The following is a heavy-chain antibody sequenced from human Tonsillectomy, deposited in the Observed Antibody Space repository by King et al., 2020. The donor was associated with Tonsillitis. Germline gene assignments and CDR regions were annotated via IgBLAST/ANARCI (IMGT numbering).Heavy chain of an antibody. J-gene: IGHJ3*02. CDR1: GFTFSSYA. V-gene: IGHV3-23*04. Sequence: VQLVESGGGLVQPGGSLRLSCAASGFTFSSYAMNWVRQSPGKGLEWVSSISGSGGSTYYVDSVKGRFSISRENSKNMLYLQVSSRRAEDTAVYYCAKASRLAQGYDAFDIWGQGTVVTVSS. CDR3: AKASRLAQGYDAFDI. CDR2: ISGSGGST. D-gene: IGHD6-19*01.